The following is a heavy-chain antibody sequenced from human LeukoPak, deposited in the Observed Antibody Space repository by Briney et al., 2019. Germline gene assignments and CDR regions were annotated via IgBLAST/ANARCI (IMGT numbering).Heavy chain of an antibody. Sequence: SETLSLTCTVSGGSISSYYRSWIRQPPGKGLEWIGYIYYSGSTNYNPSLKSRVTISVDTSKNQFSLKLSSVTAADTAVYYCARDLAAAGLFDYWGQGTLVTVSS. V-gene: IGHV4-59*12. CDR2: IYYSGST. D-gene: IGHD6-13*01. CDR3: ARDLAAAGLFDY. CDR1: GGSISSYY. J-gene: IGHJ4*02.